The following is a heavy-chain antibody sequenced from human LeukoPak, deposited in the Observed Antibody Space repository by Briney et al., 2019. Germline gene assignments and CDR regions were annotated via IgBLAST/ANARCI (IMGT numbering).Heavy chain of an antibody. D-gene: IGHD3-16*02. Sequence: PSETLSLTRTVSCRSIRTYYWSWVRQSPGKGLEGVGYIYVTGYRYNPYLQSRVTISVDTYRNQFFLKMSSVTAADTAVYYCARHIGGGIEDMDVWGKGTKVTVSS. V-gene: IGHV4-59*08. CDR2: IYVTGYR. CDR3: ARHIGGGIEDMDV. J-gene: IGHJ6*03. CDR1: CRSIRTYY.